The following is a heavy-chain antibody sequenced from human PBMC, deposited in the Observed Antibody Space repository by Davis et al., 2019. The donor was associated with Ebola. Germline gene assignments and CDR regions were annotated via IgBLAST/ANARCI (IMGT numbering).Heavy chain of an antibody. CDR2: INWNGGST. J-gene: IGHJ5*02. D-gene: IGHD4-17*01. CDR1: GFTFSSYG. Sequence: GESLKISCAASGFTFSSYGMSWVRQAPGKGLEWVSGINWNGGSTGYADSVKGRFTISRDNAKNSLYLQMNSLRAEDTALYHCARDQAVTTIGWFDPWGQGTLVTVSS. CDR3: ARDQAVTTIGWFDP. V-gene: IGHV3-20*01.